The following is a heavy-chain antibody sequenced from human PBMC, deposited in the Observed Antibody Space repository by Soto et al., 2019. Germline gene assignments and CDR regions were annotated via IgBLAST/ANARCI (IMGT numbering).Heavy chain of an antibody. Sequence: GESLKISCKGSGYSFTSYWIGWVRQMPGKGLEWMGIIYPGDSDTRYSPSFQGQVTISADKSISTAYLQWSSLKASDTAMYYCARLVYVRYYYYGMDVWGQGTTVTVSS. J-gene: IGHJ6*02. D-gene: IGHD2-8*01. CDR1: GYSFTSYW. CDR2: IYPGDSDT. CDR3: ARLVYVRYYYYGMDV. V-gene: IGHV5-51*01.